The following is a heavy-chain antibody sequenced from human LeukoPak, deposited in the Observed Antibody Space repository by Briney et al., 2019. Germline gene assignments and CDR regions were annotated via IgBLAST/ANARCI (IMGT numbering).Heavy chain of an antibody. CDR1: GFTFSSYS. CDR3: ARDRWGLNYYHYMDV. D-gene: IGHD2-21*02. CDR2: ISSSSSYI. Sequence: GGSLRLSCAASGFTFSSYSMNWVRQAPGKGLEWVSSISSSSSYIYYADSVKGRFTISRDDAKNSLYLQMNSLRAEDTAVYYCARDRWGLNYYHYMDVWGKGTTVTVSS. V-gene: IGHV3-21*01. J-gene: IGHJ6*03.